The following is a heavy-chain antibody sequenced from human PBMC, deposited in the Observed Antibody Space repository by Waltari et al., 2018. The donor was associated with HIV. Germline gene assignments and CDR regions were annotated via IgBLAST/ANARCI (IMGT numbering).Heavy chain of an antibody. J-gene: IGHJ1*01. CDR3: AKGGTSGYTFGFGR. CDR1: GFTFSSSW. V-gene: IGHV3-74*01. D-gene: IGHD5-18*01. Sequence: EVQLVESGGGLVQPGGSLRLSCAASGFTFSSSWMHWVRQPPGKGLVWVSRINRDGSITSHADSVKGRFTISRDNARNTLYLQMNSLGAEDTAMYYCAKGGTSGYTFGFGRWGQGTLVTVSS. CDR2: INRDGSIT.